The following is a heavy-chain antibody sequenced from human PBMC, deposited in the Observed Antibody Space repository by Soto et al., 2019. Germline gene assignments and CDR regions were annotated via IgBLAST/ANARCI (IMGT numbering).Heavy chain of an antibody. CDR3: AHDHSGSYSDY. Sequence: QITLKESGPTLVKPTQTLTLTCTFSGFSLSTSGVGVGWIRQPPGKALEWLAIIYWDDDKRYSPSLKSRLTXTXVTSKNQVVLTMTNMDPLDTATYYCAHDHSGSYSDYWGQGTLVTVSS. V-gene: IGHV2-5*02. CDR1: GFSLSTSGVG. CDR2: IYWDDDK. J-gene: IGHJ4*02. D-gene: IGHD1-26*01.